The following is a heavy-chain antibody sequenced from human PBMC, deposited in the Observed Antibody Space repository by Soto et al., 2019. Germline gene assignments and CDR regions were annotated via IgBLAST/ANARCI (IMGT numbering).Heavy chain of an antibody. Sequence: GGSLRLSCAASGFTFSSYSMNWVRQAPGKGLEWVSSISSSSSYIYYADSVKGRFTISRDNAKNSLYLQMNSLRAEDTAVYYCARDTRITIFGVVIRHYYYYGMDVWGQGTTVTVSS. CDR1: GFTFSSYS. CDR2: ISSSSSYI. D-gene: IGHD3-3*01. CDR3: ARDTRITIFGVVIRHYYYYGMDV. V-gene: IGHV3-21*01. J-gene: IGHJ6*02.